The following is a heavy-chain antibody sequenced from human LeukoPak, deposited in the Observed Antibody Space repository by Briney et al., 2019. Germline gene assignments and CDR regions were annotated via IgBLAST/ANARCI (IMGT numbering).Heavy chain of an antibody. CDR3: ARSSILTGQDY. Sequence: GGSLRLSCAASGSTFSSYSMNWVRQAPGKGLEWVSSISSSSSYIYYADSVKGRFTISRDNAKNSLYLQMNSLRAEDTAVYYCARSSILTGQDYWGQGTLVTVSS. CDR2: ISSSSSYI. CDR1: GSTFSSYS. J-gene: IGHJ4*02. V-gene: IGHV3-21*01. D-gene: IGHD3-9*01.